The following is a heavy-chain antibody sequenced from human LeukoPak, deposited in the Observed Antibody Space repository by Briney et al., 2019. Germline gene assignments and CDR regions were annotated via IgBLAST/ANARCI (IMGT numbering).Heavy chain of an antibody. J-gene: IGHJ6*03. D-gene: IGHD2-21*01. CDR1: VGSLGGSNTY. CDR2: ILHSGYT. V-gene: IGHV4-39*01. CDR3: ARYRGGGGDHSMDV. Sequence: PSETLSLTRTVSVGSLGGSNTYWGWIRQTPGKGLEWLGTILHSGYTYNNPSLKSRVTMSVDSSKNQFSLSLSSVTAADTAVYFYARYRGGGGDHSMDVWGKRTTVIVSS.